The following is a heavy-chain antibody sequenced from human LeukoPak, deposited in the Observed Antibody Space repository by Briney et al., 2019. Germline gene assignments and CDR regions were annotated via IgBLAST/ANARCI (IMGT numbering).Heavy chain of an antibody. CDR2: IYYSGST. V-gene: IGHV4-59*01. CDR3: ARARGSGRTRFDY. Sequence: KSSETLSLTCTVSGGFISSYYWSWIRQPPGKGLEWIGYIYYSGSTNYNPSLKSRVTISVDTSKNQFSLKLNSVTAADTAVYYCARARGSGRTRFDYWGQGTLVTVSS. CDR1: GGFISSYY. D-gene: IGHD3-10*01. J-gene: IGHJ4*02.